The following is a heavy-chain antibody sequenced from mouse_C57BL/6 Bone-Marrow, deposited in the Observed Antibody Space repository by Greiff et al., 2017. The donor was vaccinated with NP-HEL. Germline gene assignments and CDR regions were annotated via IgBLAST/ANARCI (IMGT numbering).Heavy chain of an antibody. D-gene: IGHD2-3*01. Sequence: QVQLQQPGAELVKPGASVKLSCKASGYTFTSYWMHWVKQRPGQGLEWIGMIHPNSGSTNYNEKFKSKATLTVDKSSSTAYMQLSSLTSEDSAVYYCARDDGNYVGDYWGQGTTLTVSS. CDR3: ARDDGNYVGDY. CDR1: GYTFTSYW. CDR2: IHPNSGST. J-gene: IGHJ2*01. V-gene: IGHV1-64*01.